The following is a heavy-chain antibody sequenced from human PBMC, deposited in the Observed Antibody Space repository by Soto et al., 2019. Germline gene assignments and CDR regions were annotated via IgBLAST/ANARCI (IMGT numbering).Heavy chain of an antibody. D-gene: IGHD5-12*01. CDR2: INPNSGGT. CDR3: ARYRDGYKCFYY. V-gene: IGHV1-2*04. Sequence: ASVKVSCKASGYTFTDHYIHWVRQAPGQGPEWMGWINPNSGGTNYAQKFQDWVTMTRDTSISTAYMELNRLRSDDTAVYFCARYRDGYKCFYYWGQGTPVTVSS. CDR1: GYTFTDHY. J-gene: IGHJ4*02.